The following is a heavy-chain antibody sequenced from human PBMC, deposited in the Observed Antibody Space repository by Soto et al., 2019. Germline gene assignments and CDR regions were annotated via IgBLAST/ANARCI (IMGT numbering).Heavy chain of an antibody. V-gene: IGHV3-33*01. J-gene: IGHJ4*02. D-gene: IGHD2-15*01. CDR2: IWYDGSNK. Sequence: PGGSLRLSCAASGFTFSSYGMHWVRQAPGKGLEWVAVIWYDGSNKYYADSVKGRFTISRDNSKNTLYLQMNSLRAEDTAVYYCARYSCSGGSCYLDYWGQGTLVTVSS. CDR1: GFTFSSYG. CDR3: ARYSCSGGSCYLDY.